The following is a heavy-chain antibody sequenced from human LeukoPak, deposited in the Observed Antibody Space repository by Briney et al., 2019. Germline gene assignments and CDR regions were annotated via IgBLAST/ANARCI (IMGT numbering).Heavy chain of an antibody. J-gene: IGHJ4*02. CDR2: IKQDGSEK. CDR3: ARDLGYSNYSRLERLNY. Sequence: PGGSLRLSCAASGFTLSNYWMSWVRQAPGKGLEWVANIKQDGSEKYYVDSVRGRFTISRDNAKNSLYLQMNSLTDEDTAVYYCARDLGYSNYSRLERLNYWGQGTLVTVSS. V-gene: IGHV3-7*01. D-gene: IGHD4-11*01. CDR1: GFTLSNYW.